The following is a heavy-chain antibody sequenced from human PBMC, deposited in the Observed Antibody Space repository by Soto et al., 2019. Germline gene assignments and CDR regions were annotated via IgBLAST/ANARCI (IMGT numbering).Heavy chain of an antibody. CDR1: GYTFTGYY. V-gene: IGHV1-2*02. D-gene: IGHD4-17*01. CDR2: INPNRGGT. J-gene: IGHJ4*02. Sequence: QVQLVQTGAEVKKPGASVKVSCKASGYTFTGYYMHWVRQAPGQGLEWKGWINPNRGGTNYARKLQGRVTMTRDASISPADMELSRLRSDDTAVYYYARELGTVTPTVDYWGQGTLVTVSS. CDR3: ARELGTVTPTVDY.